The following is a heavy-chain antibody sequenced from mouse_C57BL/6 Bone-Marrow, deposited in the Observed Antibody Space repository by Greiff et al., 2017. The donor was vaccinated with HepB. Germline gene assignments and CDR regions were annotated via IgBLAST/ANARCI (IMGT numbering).Heavy chain of an antibody. Sequence: VKLMESGAELARPGASVKLSCKASGYTFTSYGISWVKQRTGQGLEWIGEIYPRSGNTYYNEKFKGKATLTADKSSSTAYMELRSLTFEDSAVYFCARLGAWFAYWGQGTLVTVSA. J-gene: IGHJ3*01. CDR1: GYTFTSYG. CDR2: IYPRSGNT. V-gene: IGHV1-81*01. CDR3: ARLGAWFAY. D-gene: IGHD4-1*01.